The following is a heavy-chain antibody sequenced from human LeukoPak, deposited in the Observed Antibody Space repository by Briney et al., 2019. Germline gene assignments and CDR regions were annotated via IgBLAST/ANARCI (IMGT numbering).Heavy chain of an antibody. CDR3: ARKFTAMEYRYYYYYYYMDV. D-gene: IGHD5-18*01. Sequence: SETLSLTCAVYGGSFSGYYWSWIRQPPGKGLEWIGEINHSGSTNYNPSLKSRVTISVDTSKNQFSLKLSSVTAADTAVYYCARKFTAMEYRYYYYYYYMDVWGKGTTVTVSS. J-gene: IGHJ6*03. V-gene: IGHV4-34*01. CDR2: INHSGST. CDR1: GGSFSGYY.